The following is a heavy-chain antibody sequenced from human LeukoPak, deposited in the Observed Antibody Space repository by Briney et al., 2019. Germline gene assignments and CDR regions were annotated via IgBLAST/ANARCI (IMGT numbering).Heavy chain of an antibody. V-gene: IGHV1-69-2*01. CDR2: VDPEDGET. Sequence: ASVKISCKLSGYTFTDYYIHWVQQAPGKGLEWMGLVDPEDGETIYAEKFQGRVTITADTSTDTAYMELSSLRSEDTAVYYCATDLALDYYYYMDVWGKGTTVTVSS. CDR1: GYTFTDYY. CDR3: ATDLALDYYYYMDV. J-gene: IGHJ6*03. D-gene: IGHD3-3*02.